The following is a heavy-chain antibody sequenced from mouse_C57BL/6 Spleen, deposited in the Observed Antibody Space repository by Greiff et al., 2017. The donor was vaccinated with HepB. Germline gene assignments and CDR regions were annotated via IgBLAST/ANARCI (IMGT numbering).Heavy chain of an antibody. D-gene: IGHD3-2*02. CDR3: ARPLDSSGLFYAMDY. J-gene: IGHJ4*01. V-gene: IGHV1-59*01. CDR2: IDPSDSYT. Sequence: VQLQQPGAELVRPGTSVKLSCKASGYTFTSYWMHWVKQRPGQGLEWIGVIDPSDSYTNYNQKFKGKATLTVDTSSSTAYMQLSSLTSEDSAVYYCARPLDSSGLFYAMDYWGQGTSVTVSS. CDR1: GYTFTSYW.